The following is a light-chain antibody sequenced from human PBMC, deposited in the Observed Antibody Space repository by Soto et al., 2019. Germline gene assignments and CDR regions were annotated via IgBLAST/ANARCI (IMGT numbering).Light chain of an antibody. J-gene: IGKJ1*01. CDR2: DAS. CDR3: QQYSNYWT. CDR1: QSISTS. V-gene: IGKV1-5*01. Sequence: DLQMTQSPSTLSASVGDRVTITCRASQSISTSLAWYQQKPGKAPKFLIYDASTLDSGVPSRFSGSGSGREFTLTISSLQPDDFATYYCQQYSNYWTFGQGTKVEIK.